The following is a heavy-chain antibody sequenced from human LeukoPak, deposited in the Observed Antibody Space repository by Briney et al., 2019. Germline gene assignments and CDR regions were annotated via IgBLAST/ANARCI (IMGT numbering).Heavy chain of an antibody. CDR3: AKDLHDYGNYVGWFDS. CDR1: GGSINGYY. Sequence: PSETLPLTCTVSGGSINGYYWSWIRQPPGKGLEWIGYVYYSGGTDYNPSLKSRVTVSVDTSNNQFSLKLTSVTAADTAVYYCAKDLHDYGNYVGWFDSWGQGTLVTVSS. D-gene: IGHD4-11*01. J-gene: IGHJ5*01. V-gene: IGHV4-59*01. CDR2: VYYSGGT.